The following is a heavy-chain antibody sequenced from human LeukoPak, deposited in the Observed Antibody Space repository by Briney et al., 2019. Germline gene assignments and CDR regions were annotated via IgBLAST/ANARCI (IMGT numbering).Heavy chain of an antibody. CDR2: FDPEDGET. CDR1: GYXLTELS. D-gene: IGHD3-16*02. CDR3: ATGSLRLGEFSLGY. V-gene: IGHV1-24*01. J-gene: IGHJ4*02. Sequence: GASVKVSCKVSGYXLTELSIHWVRQAPGKGLEWMGGFDPEDGETVYAQRFQGRVTMTEDTSTDTAYMELSSLRSEDTAVYYCATGSLRLGEFSLGYWGQGTLVTVSS.